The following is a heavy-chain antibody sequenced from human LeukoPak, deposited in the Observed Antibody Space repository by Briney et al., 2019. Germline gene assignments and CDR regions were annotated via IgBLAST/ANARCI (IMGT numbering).Heavy chain of an antibody. V-gene: IGHV1-18*01. J-gene: IGHJ6*03. CDR3: ARGDMSDCSTSCYNYYYYYYMDV. Sequence: ASVKVSCKASGYTFTSYGIIWVRQAPGQGLEWMGWISAYNGNTNYAQKLQGRVTMTTDTSTSTAYMELRSLRSDDTAVYYCARGDMSDCSTSCYNYYYYYYMDVWSKGTTVTVSS. CDR2: ISAYNGNT. D-gene: IGHD2-2*01. CDR1: GYTFTSYG.